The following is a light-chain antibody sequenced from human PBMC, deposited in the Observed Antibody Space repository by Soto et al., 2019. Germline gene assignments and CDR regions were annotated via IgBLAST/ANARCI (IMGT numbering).Light chain of an antibody. J-gene: IGKJ1*01. CDR1: QTIMTY. Sequence: DIQLTQSPSFLSASVGDEVTITCRASQTIMTYLNWYQLKPGKPPRLLIYAASSLQSGVPSRFSGSGSGTDFTLTISSLQPEDFATYSCQQSYNSPQTFGQGTKVDNK. V-gene: IGKV1-39*01. CDR3: QQSYNSPQT. CDR2: AAS.